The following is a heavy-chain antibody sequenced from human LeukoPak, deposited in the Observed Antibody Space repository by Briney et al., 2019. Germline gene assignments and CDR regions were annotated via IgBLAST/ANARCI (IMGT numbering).Heavy chain of an antibody. CDR3: ARQESGGKYFQH. V-gene: IGHV1-2*02. CDR1: GYTFTGYY. Sequence: ASVKVSCKASGYTFTGYYMHWVRQAPGQGLEWMGWINPNSGGTNYAQKFQGRVTMTRDTSISTAYMELSRLRSDDTAVYYCARQESGGKYFQHWGQGTLVTVSS. D-gene: IGHD1-1*01. J-gene: IGHJ1*01. CDR2: INPNSGGT.